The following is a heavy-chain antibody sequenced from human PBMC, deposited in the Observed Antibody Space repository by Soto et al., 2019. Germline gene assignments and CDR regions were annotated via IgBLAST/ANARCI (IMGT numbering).Heavy chain of an antibody. CDR3: ARAYGGAAAGTPVFDY. J-gene: IGHJ4*02. D-gene: IGHD6-13*01. CDR2: IYYSGST. V-gene: IGHV4-31*03. CDR1: GGSISSGGYY. Sequence: QVQLQESGPGLVKPSQTLSLTCTVSGGSISSGGYYWSWIRQHPGKGLELIGYIYYSGSTYYNPSLKSRGTISVDTSKNQFALKLSAVAAADTAVYYCARAYGGAAAGTPVFDYWGQGTLVTVSS.